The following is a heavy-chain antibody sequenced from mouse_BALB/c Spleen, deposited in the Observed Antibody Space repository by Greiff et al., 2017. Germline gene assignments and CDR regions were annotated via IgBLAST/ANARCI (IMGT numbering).Heavy chain of an antibody. J-gene: IGHJ4*01. Sequence: EVQLQESGPGLVKPSQSLSLTCSVTGYSITSGYYWNWIRQFPGNKLEWMGYISYDGSNNYNPSLKNRISITRDTSKNQFFLKLNSVTTEDTATYYCARVCYRSTMDYWGQGTSVTVSA. CDR1: GYSITSGYY. V-gene: IGHV3-6*02. CDR3: ARVCYRSTMDY. D-gene: IGHD2-14*01. CDR2: ISYDGSN.